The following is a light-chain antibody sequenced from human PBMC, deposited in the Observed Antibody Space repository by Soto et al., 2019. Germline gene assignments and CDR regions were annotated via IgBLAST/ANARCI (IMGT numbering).Light chain of an antibody. CDR2: DAS. Sequence: EFVLTQSPGTLSLSPGARAPLSCRARQTVRNNYLAWYQQKPGQAPRLLIYDASSRATGIPDRFSGGGSGTDFTLTISRLEPEDAAVYYCQQRSNWPPITFGQGTRLEIK. J-gene: IGKJ5*01. CDR1: QTVRNNY. CDR3: QQRSNWPPIT. V-gene: IGKV3D-20*02.